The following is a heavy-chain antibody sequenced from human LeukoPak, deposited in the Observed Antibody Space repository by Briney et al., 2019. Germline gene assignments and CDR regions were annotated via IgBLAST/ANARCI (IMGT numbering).Heavy chain of an antibody. CDR3: ARHALVTSISTYNWLDP. CDR1: GDSMKSGGYH. Sequence: SETLSLTCNVSGDSMKSGGYHWAWIRRPPGKGLEWIGSIFDTGSPYHNPSLKSRVTISVDTSKTQLSLKLNYVTAADTAIYYCARHALVTSISTYNWLDPWGRGTLVTVS. J-gene: IGHJ5*02. V-gene: IGHV4-39*01. CDR2: IFDTGSP. D-gene: IGHD2-21*02.